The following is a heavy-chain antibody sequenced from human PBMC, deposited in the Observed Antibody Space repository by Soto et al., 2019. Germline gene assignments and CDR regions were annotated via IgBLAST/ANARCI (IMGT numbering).Heavy chain of an antibody. CDR2: INPNGGVT. CDR3: ARESGGATATLDYYYFYMDV. D-gene: IGHD5-12*01. V-gene: IGHV1-2*04. Sequence: QVQRVQSGAEVRKPGASVTVSCRSSGDSFNDYYIHWVRQAPGQGFEWMGWINPNGGVTKYAQKFQGWASMTRDTSIRTVYMQLSRLRSDDTAVYYCARESGGATATLDYYYFYMDVWGTGTTVTVSS. CDR1: GDSFNDYY. J-gene: IGHJ6*03.